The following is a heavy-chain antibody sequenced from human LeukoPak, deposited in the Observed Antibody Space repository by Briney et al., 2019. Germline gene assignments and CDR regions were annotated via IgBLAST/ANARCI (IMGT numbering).Heavy chain of an antibody. CDR2: VNPNSGDI. Sequence: GASVKVSCKASGYIFTGYYIHWVRQARGQGLAWMGWVNPNSGDINSAQKFRGRVTMTRDTSNSTAYMELNRLTSDDTAVYYCARDWGASNWYDHWGQGTLVTVSS. CDR3: ARDWGASNWYDH. J-gene: IGHJ5*02. V-gene: IGHV1-2*02. CDR1: GYIFTGYY. D-gene: IGHD3-16*01.